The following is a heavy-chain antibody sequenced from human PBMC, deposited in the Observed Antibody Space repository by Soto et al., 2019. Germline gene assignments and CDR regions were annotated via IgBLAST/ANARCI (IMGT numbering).Heavy chain of an antibody. CDR3: AKDSRHKFRFYYYGMDF. CDR1: GFTFSSYA. D-gene: IGHD3-3*01. J-gene: IGHJ6*02. V-gene: IGHV3-23*01. CDR2: ISGSGGST. Sequence: GGSLRLSCAASGFTFSSYAMSWVRQAPGKGLEWVSAISGSGGSTYYADSVKGRFTISRDNSKNTLYLQMNSLRAEDTAVYYCAKDSRHKFRFYYYGMDFWGQGTTVTVSS.